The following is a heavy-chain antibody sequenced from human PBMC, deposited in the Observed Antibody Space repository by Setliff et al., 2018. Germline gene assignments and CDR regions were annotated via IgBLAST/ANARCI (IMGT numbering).Heavy chain of an antibody. V-gene: IGHV1-69*05. Sequence: ASVKFSCKDSGGTFSRYAISWVRQAPGQGLEWMGGIIPIFGTANYAQNSQGRVTITTDESTSTAYMELTSLRSEDTVVYFCARDRFYNSWSGTSITAPHDAFDIWGQGTMVTV. J-gene: IGHJ3*02. CDR1: GGTFSRYA. CDR3: ARDRFYNSWSGTSITAPHDAFDI. D-gene: IGHD3-3*01. CDR2: IIPIFGTA.